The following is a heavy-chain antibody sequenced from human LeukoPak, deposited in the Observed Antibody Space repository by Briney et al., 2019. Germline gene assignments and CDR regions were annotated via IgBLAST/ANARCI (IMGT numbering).Heavy chain of an antibody. D-gene: IGHD3-22*01. CDR2: IKQDGSAK. Sequence: PGGSLRLSCAASGFTFSNYWMSWVRQAPGKGLEWVANIKQDGSAKYYVESVKGRFTISRDNAKNPLYLQMNSLRAEDTAVYYCAKDRDYYDSSGPNGYWGQGTLVTVSS. J-gene: IGHJ4*02. CDR1: GFTFSNYW. V-gene: IGHV3-7*03. CDR3: AKDRDYYDSSGPNGY.